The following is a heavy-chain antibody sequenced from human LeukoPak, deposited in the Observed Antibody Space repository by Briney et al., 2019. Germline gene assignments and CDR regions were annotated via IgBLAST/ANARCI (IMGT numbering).Heavy chain of an antibody. CDR2: INPNNGNT. Sequence: ASVKVSCKASGYTVTGYHMHWVRQAPGQGLEWMGWINPNNGNTNYAQKLQGRVTMTTDTSTSTAYMELRSLRSDDTAVYYCATTPEQYCSGGSCYGGLVYWGQGTLVTVSS. V-gene: IGHV1-18*04. D-gene: IGHD2-15*01. CDR3: ATTPEQYCSGGSCYGGLVY. J-gene: IGHJ4*02. CDR1: GYTVTGYH.